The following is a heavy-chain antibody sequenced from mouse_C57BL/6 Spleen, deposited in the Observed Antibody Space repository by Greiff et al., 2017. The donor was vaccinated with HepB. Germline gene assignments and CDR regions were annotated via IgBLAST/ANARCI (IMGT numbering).Heavy chain of an antibody. CDR2: IYPGSGNT. D-gene: IGHD1-1*01. CDR3: ARGFITTVVGYFDV. Sequence: QVQLKESGAELVRPGASVKLSCKASGYTFTDYYINWVKQRPGQGLEWIARIYPGSGNTYYNEKFKGKATLTAEKSSSTAYMQLSSLTSEDSAVYFCARGFITTVVGYFDVWGTGTTVTVSS. CDR1: GYTFTDYY. J-gene: IGHJ1*03. V-gene: IGHV1-76*01.